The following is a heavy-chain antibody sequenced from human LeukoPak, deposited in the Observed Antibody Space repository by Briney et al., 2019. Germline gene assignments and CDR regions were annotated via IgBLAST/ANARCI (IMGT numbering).Heavy chain of an antibody. CDR1: GGSISSGGYY. J-gene: IGHJ4*02. CDR3: ATVVPAALTQEDF. V-gene: IGHV4-30-2*01. Sequence: PSQTLSLTCTVSGGSISSGGYYWRWIRQPPGKGLEWIGYIYHSGSTYYNPSLKSRVTISVDRSKNQFSLKLSSVTAADTAVYYCATVVPAALTQEDFWGQGTLVTVSS. D-gene: IGHD2-2*01. CDR2: IYHSGST.